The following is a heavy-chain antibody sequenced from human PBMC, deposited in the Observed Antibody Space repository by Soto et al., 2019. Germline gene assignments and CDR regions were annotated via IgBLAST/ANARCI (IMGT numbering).Heavy chain of an antibody. J-gene: IGHJ4*02. CDR3: ARVFSDYDEAIDY. CDR2: ISSSSSTI. Sequence: PGGSLRLSCAASGFTFSSYSMNWVRQAPGEGLEWVSYISSSSSTIYYADSVKGRFTISRDNAKNSLYLQMNSLRAEDTAVYYCARVFSDYDEAIDYWGQGTLVTVSS. CDR1: GFTFSSYS. V-gene: IGHV3-48*01. D-gene: IGHD4-17*01.